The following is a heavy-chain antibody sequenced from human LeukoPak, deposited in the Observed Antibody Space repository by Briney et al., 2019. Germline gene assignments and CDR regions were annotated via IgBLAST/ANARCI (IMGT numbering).Heavy chain of an antibody. J-gene: IGHJ4*02. CDR3: AGGPTTGNLDY. CDR1: GFTFSSYE. D-gene: IGHD1-1*01. CDR2: ISSSGTTI. V-gene: IGHV3-48*03. Sequence: GGSLRLSCAASGFTFSSYEMNWVRQAPGKGLEWVSYISSSGTTIYQADSVKGRFTISRDNAKNSLYLQMNSLRAEDAGLYYCAGGPTTGNLDYWGQGSLVTVSS.